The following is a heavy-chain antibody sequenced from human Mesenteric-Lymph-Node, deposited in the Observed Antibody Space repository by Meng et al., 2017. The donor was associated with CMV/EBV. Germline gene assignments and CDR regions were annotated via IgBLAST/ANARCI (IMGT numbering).Heavy chain of an antibody. V-gene: IGHV1-2*02. CDR3: ARDRHDFDDNSYYRYFDY. Sequence: ASVKVSCKASGYTFTDNYMHWVRQAPGQGPEWLGWINPRSGNTNLAQRFQARVTLTRDTSVNTLYMELNSLTSDDTAVYYCARDRHDFDDNSYYRYFDYWGQGTLVTVSS. CDR2: INPRSGNT. CDR1: GYTFTDNY. D-gene: IGHD3-22*01. J-gene: IGHJ4*02.